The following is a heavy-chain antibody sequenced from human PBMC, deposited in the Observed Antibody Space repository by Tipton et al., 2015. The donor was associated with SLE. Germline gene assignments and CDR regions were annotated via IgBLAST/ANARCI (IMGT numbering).Heavy chain of an antibody. Sequence: QVQLVQSGAEVKKPGASVKVSCKASGYTFTSYGISWVRQAPGQGLEWMGWISAYNGNTNYAQKLQGRVTMTTDTSTSTAYMELRSLRSDDTAVYYCARDKQLDFWSGYSYYYYYYGMDVWGQGTTVTVSS. D-gene: IGHD3-3*01. CDR2: ISAYNGNT. J-gene: IGHJ6*02. V-gene: IGHV1-18*01. CDR1: GYTFTSYG. CDR3: ARDKQLDFWSGYSYYYYYYGMDV.